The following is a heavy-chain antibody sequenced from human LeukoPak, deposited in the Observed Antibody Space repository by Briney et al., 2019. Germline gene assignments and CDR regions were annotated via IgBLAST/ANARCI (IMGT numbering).Heavy chain of an antibody. CDR2: IYYSGTT. J-gene: IGHJ4*02. CDR1: GGSISSGGYY. D-gene: IGHD4-17*01. V-gene: IGHV4-31*03. CDR3: ARSGTVTTWNY. Sequence: SQTLSLTCTVSGGSISSGGYYWSWIRQHPGKGLEWIGCIYYSGTTYYHPSLTSRVTISVDTSKNQFSLKLSSVTAADTAVYYCARSGTVTTWNYWGQGTLVTVSS.